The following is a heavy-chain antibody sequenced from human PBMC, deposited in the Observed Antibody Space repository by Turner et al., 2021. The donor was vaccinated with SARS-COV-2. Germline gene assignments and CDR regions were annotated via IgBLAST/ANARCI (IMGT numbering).Heavy chain of an antibody. V-gene: IGHV3-23*01. D-gene: IGHD6-25*01. CDR1: GFTFSNYA. CDR3: ATKSGGFDY. Sequence: EVQLLESGGDFIQPGGSLRLSFAASGFTFSNYAMGWVRQAPGKGLNWVSSISESGFSTYYADSVKGRFTISRDNSKNTLFLQMNSLRAEDTAVYYCATKSGGFDYWGQGTLVTVSS. J-gene: IGHJ4*02. CDR2: ISESGFST.